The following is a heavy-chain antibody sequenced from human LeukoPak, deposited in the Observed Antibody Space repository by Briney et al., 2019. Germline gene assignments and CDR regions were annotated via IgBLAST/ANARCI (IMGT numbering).Heavy chain of an antibody. CDR3: ARSLITFDY. Sequence: SETLSLTCTVSGGSISSNYWSWIRQPPGKGLEWIGYIYYSGSTTYNPSLKSRVTISVDTSKNQFSLKLSSVTAADTAVYYCARSLITFDYWGQGTLVTVSS. D-gene: IGHD3-22*01. CDR1: GGSISSNY. V-gene: IGHV4-59*12. J-gene: IGHJ4*02. CDR2: IYYSGST.